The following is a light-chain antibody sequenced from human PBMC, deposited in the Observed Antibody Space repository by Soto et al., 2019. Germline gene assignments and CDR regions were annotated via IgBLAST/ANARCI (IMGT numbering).Light chain of an antibody. CDR2: GAS. J-gene: IGKJ5*01. V-gene: IGKV1-9*01. Sequence: DIQLTQSPSFLSASVGDRVTITCRASQGITNYLAWYQQKPGKAPNLLIYGASTLQTGVPSRFSGRGSGTEFTLTISSLQPEDFATYYCQQLNSYPLTFGQGTPLEIK. CDR3: QQLNSYPLT. CDR1: QGITNY.